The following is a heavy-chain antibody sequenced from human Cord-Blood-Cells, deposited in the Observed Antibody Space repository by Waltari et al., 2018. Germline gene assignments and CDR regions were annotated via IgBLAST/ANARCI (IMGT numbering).Heavy chain of an antibody. CDR2: IYYSGST. Sequence: QLQLQESGPGLVKPSETLSLTCTVSGGSLSSSSYYWGWIRQPPGQGLEWIGSIYYSGSTYYNPSLKSRVTISVDTSKNQFSLKLSSVTAADTAVYYCARRRNWNYFDYWGQGTLVTVSS. V-gene: IGHV4-39*01. CDR1: GGSLSSSSYY. CDR3: ARRRNWNYFDY. D-gene: IGHD1-1*01. J-gene: IGHJ4*02.